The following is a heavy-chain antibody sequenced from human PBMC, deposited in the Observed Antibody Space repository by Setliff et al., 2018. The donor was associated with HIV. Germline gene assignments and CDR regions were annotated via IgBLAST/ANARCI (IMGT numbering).Heavy chain of an antibody. J-gene: IGHJ5*02. Sequence: SETLSLTCTVSGGPIGSGGYYWSWIRQHPGKGLEWIGYIYYSGSTYYNPSFKRRLSISVDTSKNQFSLKLSSVTAADTAVYYCARSTYYFDSSGYKYNWFDPWGQGTRVTVSS. CDR1: GGPIGSGGYY. V-gene: IGHV4-31*03. CDR2: IYYSGST. D-gene: IGHD3-22*01. CDR3: ARSTYYFDSSGYKYNWFDP.